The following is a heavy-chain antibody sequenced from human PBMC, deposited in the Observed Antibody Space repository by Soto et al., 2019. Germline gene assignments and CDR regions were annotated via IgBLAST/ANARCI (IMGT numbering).Heavy chain of an antibody. D-gene: IGHD3-3*01. CDR3: AKETLPYYDFWSGYYTPGAFDI. V-gene: IGHV3-23*01. Sequence: GGSLRLSCAASGFTFSSYAMRWVRQAPGKGLEWVSAISGSGGSTYYADSVKGRFTISRDNSKNTLYLQMNSLRAEDTAVYYCAKETLPYYDFWSGYYTPGAFDIWGQGTMVTVSS. CDR2: ISGSGGST. CDR1: GFTFSSYA. J-gene: IGHJ3*02.